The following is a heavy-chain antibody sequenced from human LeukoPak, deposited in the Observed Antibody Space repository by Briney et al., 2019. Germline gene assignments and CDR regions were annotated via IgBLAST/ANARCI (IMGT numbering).Heavy chain of an antibody. Sequence: PGGSLRLSCAASGFTFSSYAMSWVRQAPGKGLEWVSAISGSGGSTYYADSVKGRFTISRDNSKNTLYLQMNSLRAEDTAVYYCAKGLWEYCGGDCPSTGPYWGQGTLVTVSS. CDR1: GFTFSSYA. CDR2: ISGSGGST. D-gene: IGHD2-21*01. J-gene: IGHJ4*02. V-gene: IGHV3-23*01. CDR3: AKGLWEYCGGDCPSTGPY.